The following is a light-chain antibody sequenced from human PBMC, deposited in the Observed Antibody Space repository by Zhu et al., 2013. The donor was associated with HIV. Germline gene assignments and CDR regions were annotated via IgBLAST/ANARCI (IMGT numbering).Light chain of an antibody. J-gene: IGKJ4*01. CDR1: QRISSW. Sequence: DIQMTQSPSSVSASVGDRVTITCRASQRISSWLAWYQQKPGKAPSLLISGTSSLQSGVPSRFSGSGSGTEFTLTISSLQPEDFATYYCQQLSSYPLTFGGGTKVEIK. CDR3: QQLSSYPLT. CDR2: GTS. V-gene: IGKV1-12*01.